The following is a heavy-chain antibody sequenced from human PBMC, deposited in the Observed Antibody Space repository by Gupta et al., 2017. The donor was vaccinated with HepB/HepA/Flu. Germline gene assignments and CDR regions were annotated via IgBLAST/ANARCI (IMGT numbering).Heavy chain of an antibody. CDR2: IYSSGST. CDR1: GGPISSGNFY. J-gene: IGHJ4*02. Sequence: QLQLQESGPGLMKPSETLSLTCTVSGGPISSGNFYWGWIRQPPGKGLEWIARIYSSGSTYYHPSLKSRVTISLDASKNQVSLKLTSVTAADTAVYYCARSPGGSLPFDYWGQGTLVTVSS. D-gene: IGHD2-15*01. CDR3: ARSPGGSLPFDY. V-gene: IGHV4-39*01.